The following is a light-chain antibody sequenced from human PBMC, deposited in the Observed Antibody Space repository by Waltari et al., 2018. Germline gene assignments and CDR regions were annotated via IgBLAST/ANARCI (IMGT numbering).Light chain of an antibody. Sequence: DIQMTQSPSSLSASVGDSVTTTCRASQSISSYLNWYQQKPGKAPKLLIYAASSLQSGVPSRFSGSGSGTDFTLTISSLQPEDFATYYCQQSYSTPFTFGPGTKVDIK. CDR1: QSISSY. CDR2: AAS. V-gene: IGKV1-39*01. CDR3: QQSYSTPFT. J-gene: IGKJ3*01.